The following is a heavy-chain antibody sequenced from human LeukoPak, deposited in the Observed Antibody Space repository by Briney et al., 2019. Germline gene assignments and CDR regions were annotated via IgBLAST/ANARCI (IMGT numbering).Heavy chain of an antibody. CDR1: GFTFSDYY. V-gene: IGHV3-72*01. CDR2: IKHKAHSYTT. CDR3: AQFAKGG. Sequence: GGSLRLSCAASGFTFSDYYMDWVRQAPGKGLEWVGRIKHKAHSYTTEYAASVKGRFTISRDDSKSSLYLQMNSLKIEDTAVYYCAQFAKGGWGQGTLVTVSP. J-gene: IGHJ4*02. D-gene: IGHD2-21*01.